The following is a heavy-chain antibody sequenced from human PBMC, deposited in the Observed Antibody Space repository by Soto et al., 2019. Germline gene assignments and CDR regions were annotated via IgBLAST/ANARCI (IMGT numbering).Heavy chain of an antibody. V-gene: IGHV4-39*01. CDR3: ARQRTSVVTQAYFDV. J-gene: IGHJ4*02. Sequence: XETLYLTCTVTGDSISSRSYYWGWIRQPPGKGLEWIGIIYYSGSTYNNPSLRSRVSMSIDTSKDQFSLKLKSVTAADTALYFCARQRTSVVTQAYFDVRGRGTLVTVSS. D-gene: IGHD2-21*02. CDR1: GDSISSRSYY. CDR2: IYYSGST.